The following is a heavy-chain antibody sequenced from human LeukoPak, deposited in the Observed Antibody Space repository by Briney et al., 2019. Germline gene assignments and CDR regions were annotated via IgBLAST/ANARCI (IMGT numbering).Heavy chain of an antibody. D-gene: IGHD6-19*01. J-gene: IGHJ6*02. CDR2: INPNSGGT. Sequence: ASVTVSCKASGSTFTGYYMHWVRQAPGQGLEWMGWINPNSGGTNYAQKFQGRVTMTRDTSISTAYMELSRLRSDDTAVYYCAREIAVAVDYYGMDVWGQGTTVTVSS. V-gene: IGHV1-2*02. CDR1: GSTFTGYY. CDR3: AREIAVAVDYYGMDV.